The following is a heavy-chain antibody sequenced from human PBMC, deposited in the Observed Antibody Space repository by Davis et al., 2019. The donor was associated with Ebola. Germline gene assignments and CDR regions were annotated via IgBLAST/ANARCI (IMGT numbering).Heavy chain of an antibody. V-gene: IGHV1-2*02. CDR1: GYSFTTYS. J-gene: IGHJ4*02. CDR2: INTYSGGT. Sequence: ASVKVSCKASGYSFTTYSITWVRQAPGQGLEWMGWINTYSGGTKYAQKFQGRVTMARDTSINRAYMELSRLRSDDTAVYYCATVGTSVTAFDHWGQGTLVTVSS. CDR3: ATVGTSVTAFDH. D-gene: IGHD4-17*01.